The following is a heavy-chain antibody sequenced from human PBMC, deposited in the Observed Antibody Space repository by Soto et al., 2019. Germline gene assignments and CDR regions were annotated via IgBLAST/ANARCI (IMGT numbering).Heavy chain of an antibody. J-gene: IGHJ4*02. D-gene: IGHD3-22*01. Sequence: PGGSLRLSCAASGVTFSSYAMSWVRQAPGKGLEWVSAISGSGGSTYYADSVKGRFTISRDNSKNTLYLQMNSLRAEDTAVYYCAKDSLDYYDSSGYLPNYWGQGTLVTVSS. CDR2: ISGSGGST. V-gene: IGHV3-23*01. CDR3: AKDSLDYYDSSGYLPNY. CDR1: GVTFSSYA.